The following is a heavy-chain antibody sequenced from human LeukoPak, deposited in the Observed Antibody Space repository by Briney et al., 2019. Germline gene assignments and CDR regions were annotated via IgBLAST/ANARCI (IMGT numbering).Heavy chain of an antibody. D-gene: IGHD2-15*01. V-gene: IGHV3-7*01. Sequence: GGSLRLSCVASGFTFSSYYMSWVRQAPGKGLEWVAHIDPDGNDKYYVDSVKGRFTVSRDNAKNSLYLQVNSLRAEDTAVYYCAREVVVGIGAYNYWGQGTLVTVSS. CDR3: AREVVVGIGAYNY. CDR2: IDPDGNDK. CDR1: GFTFSSYY. J-gene: IGHJ4*02.